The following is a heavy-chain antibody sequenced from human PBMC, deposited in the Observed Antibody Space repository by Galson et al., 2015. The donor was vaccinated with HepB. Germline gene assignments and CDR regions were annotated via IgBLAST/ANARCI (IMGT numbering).Heavy chain of an antibody. CDR2: ISTYSGNT. J-gene: IGHJ4*02. V-gene: IGHV1-18*01. CDR3: ARGYYDSSGYWTGYYFDY. D-gene: IGHD3-22*01. Sequence: SVKVSCKASGYTFTTYGISWVRQAPGQGLEWVGWISTYSGNTNYAQNLQGRVIMTTDTSTSTAYMELRSLRSDDTAVYYCARGYYDSSGYWTGYYFDYWGQGTLVTVSS. CDR1: GYTFTTYG.